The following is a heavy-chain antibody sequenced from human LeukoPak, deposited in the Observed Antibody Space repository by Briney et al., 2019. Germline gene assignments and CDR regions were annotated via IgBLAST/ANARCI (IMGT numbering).Heavy chain of an antibody. D-gene: IGHD3-22*01. V-gene: IGHV1-2*02. J-gene: IGHJ4*02. CDR2: ISPISGGT. Sequence: EASVKASCKSSGSTFTGYYIHWVRQAPGQGLEWMGWISPISGGTNYAQKFQGRVTMTRDTSISTAYMELNRLTFDDTAIYYCAVLYYDTSDWPDYWGQGTLVTVSS. CDR1: GSTFTGYY. CDR3: AVLYYDTSDWPDY.